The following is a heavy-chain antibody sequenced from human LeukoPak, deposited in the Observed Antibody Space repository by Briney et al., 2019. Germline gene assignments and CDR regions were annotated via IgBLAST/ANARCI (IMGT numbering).Heavy chain of an antibody. Sequence: GGSLRLSCAASGFTFTTYWMHWVRQAPGKGLVWVSHINSDGSITSYADSVKGRFTIFRDNAKNTLYLQMNSLRAEDTAVYYCARDAVDTANAVWGQGTTVTVSS. CDR1: GFTFTTYW. CDR2: INSDGSIT. V-gene: IGHV3-74*01. D-gene: IGHD5-18*01. J-gene: IGHJ6*02. CDR3: ARDAVDTANAV.